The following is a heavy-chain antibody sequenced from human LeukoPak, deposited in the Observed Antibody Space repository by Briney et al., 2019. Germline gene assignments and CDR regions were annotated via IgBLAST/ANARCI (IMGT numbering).Heavy chain of an antibody. Sequence: GGSLRLSCAASGFTFSSYSMNWVRQAPGKGLEWVSAISGSGGSTYYADSVKGRFTISRDNSKNTLYLQMNSLRAEDTAVYYCAKLPPLGSYCSGGSCYGSSYWGQGTLVTVSS. CDR2: ISGSGGST. J-gene: IGHJ4*02. D-gene: IGHD2-15*01. V-gene: IGHV3-23*01. CDR1: GFTFSSYS. CDR3: AKLPPLGSYCSGGSCYGSSY.